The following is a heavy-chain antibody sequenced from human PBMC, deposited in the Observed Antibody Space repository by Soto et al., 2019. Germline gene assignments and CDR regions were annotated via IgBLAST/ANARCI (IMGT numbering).Heavy chain of an antibody. J-gene: IGHJ4*02. Sequence: EVQLVESGGGVVQPGGSLRLSCAASGFTFSNYWMHWVRQAPGKGLVWVSRINFDESTTTYADSVQGRFTISRDNAKNTLYLQLNSLRAEDTAIYYCVTGGRTAGHLYHFDDWGQGALVTVSS. CDR2: INFDESTT. D-gene: IGHD6-13*01. CDR1: GFTFSNYW. V-gene: IGHV3-74*01. CDR3: VTGGRTAGHLYHFDD.